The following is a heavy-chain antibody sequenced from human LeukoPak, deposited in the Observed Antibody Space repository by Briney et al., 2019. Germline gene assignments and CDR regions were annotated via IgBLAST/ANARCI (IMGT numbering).Heavy chain of an antibody. CDR1: GGSISSYY. J-gene: IGHJ5*02. V-gene: IGHV4-59*01. Sequence: SETLSLTCTVSGGSISSYYWSWIRQPPGKGLEWIGYIFYSGSTNYNPSLKSRVTISVDTSKNQFSLKMSSVTAADTAVYYCARVFSYPLRAPFDPWGQGTLVTVSS. D-gene: IGHD3-3*01. CDR2: IFYSGST. CDR3: ARVFSYPLRAPFDP.